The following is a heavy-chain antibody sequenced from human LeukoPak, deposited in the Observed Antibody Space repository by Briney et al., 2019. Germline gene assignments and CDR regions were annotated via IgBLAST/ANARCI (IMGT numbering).Heavy chain of an antibody. V-gene: IGHV1-69*13. D-gene: IGHD3-10*01. CDR1: RGTFSSYT. Sequence: GASVKVSCKASRGTFSSYTISWVRQAPGQGLEWMGGIIPIFGTANYAQKFQGRVTITADESTSTAYMELSSLRSEDTAVYYCAKGSMVRGVIITTFDYWGQGTLVTVSS. J-gene: IGHJ4*02. CDR2: IIPIFGTA. CDR3: AKGSMVRGVIITTFDY.